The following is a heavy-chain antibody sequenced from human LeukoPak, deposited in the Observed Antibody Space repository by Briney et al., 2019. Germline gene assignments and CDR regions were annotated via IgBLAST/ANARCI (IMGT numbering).Heavy chain of an antibody. CDR2: IYPGDSDT. CDR1: GYSFNAYY. V-gene: IGHV5-51*01. D-gene: IGHD1-20*01. CDR3: ARPSNNWNDLGY. Sequence: GESLKISCKGSGYSFNAYYIAWVRQMPGKDLEWMGAIYPGDSDTTYSPSLQGQVTISADKSISTAYLQWSSLKASDTAMYYCARPSNNWNDLGYWGQGTLVTVSS. J-gene: IGHJ4*02.